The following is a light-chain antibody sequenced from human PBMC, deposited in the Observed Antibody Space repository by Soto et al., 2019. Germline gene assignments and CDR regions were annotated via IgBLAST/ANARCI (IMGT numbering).Light chain of an antibody. Sequence: DIQMTQSPSSLSASVGDRVTITCRASQSISSYLNWYQQKPGKAPKLLIYAASSLQSGVPSRFSGSGSGTDFTLTISSLQPEDFATHYCQQSYNTPALTFGGGTKVEIK. CDR3: QQSYNTPALT. V-gene: IGKV1-39*01. CDR2: AAS. CDR1: QSISSY. J-gene: IGKJ4*01.